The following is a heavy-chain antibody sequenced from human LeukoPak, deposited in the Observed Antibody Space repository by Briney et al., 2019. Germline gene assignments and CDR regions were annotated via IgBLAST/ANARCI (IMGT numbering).Heavy chain of an antibody. CDR2: IYTSGST. V-gene: IGHV4-4*07. Sequence: SETLSLTCTVSGGSISSYYWSWIRQPAGKGLEWIGRIYTSGSTNYNPSLQSRVTMSVDTSKDQFSLKLSSVTAADTAVYYCARGPPPGLLWFGESMEGYYFDYWGQGTLVTVYS. D-gene: IGHD3-10*01. CDR3: ARGPPPGLLWFGESMEGYYFDY. CDR1: GGSISSYY. J-gene: IGHJ4*02.